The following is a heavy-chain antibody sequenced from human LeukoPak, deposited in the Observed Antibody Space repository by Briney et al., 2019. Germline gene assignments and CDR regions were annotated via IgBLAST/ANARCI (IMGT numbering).Heavy chain of an antibody. J-gene: IGHJ4*02. D-gene: IGHD3-22*01. CDR3: ARGPYYYYDSSGYYVFDY. Sequence: GGSLRLSCAASGFTFSSYSMNWVRQAPGKGLEWVSSISSSSYIYYADSVKGRFTISRDNAKNSLYLQMNSLRAEDTAVYYCARGPYYYYDSSGYYVFDYWGQGTLVTVSS. V-gene: IGHV3-21*01. CDR2: ISSSSYI. CDR1: GFTFSSYS.